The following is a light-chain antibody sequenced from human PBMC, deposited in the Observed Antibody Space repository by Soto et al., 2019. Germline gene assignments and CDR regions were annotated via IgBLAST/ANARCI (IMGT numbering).Light chain of an antibody. CDR1: QSVNNN. CDR2: GAS. Sequence: EVVMTQSPATLSMSPGETVTLSCRASQSVNNNIAWYQQRPGQSPTLLISGASTRATGVPARFSGSGSGTEFTLTISSLQSEAFAVYYCQQYNNWPSTFGQGTRLET. CDR3: QQYNNWPST. J-gene: IGKJ5*01. V-gene: IGKV3-15*01.